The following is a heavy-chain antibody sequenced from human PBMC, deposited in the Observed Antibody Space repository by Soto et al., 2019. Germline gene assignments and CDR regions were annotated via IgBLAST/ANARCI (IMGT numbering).Heavy chain of an antibody. CDR2: IYWDDDK. CDR1: GFSLSTSGVG. J-gene: IGHJ3*02. V-gene: IGHV2-5*02. Sequence: QITLKESGPTLVKPTQTLTLTCTFSGFSLSTSGVGVGWIRQPPGKALEWLALIYWDDDKRYSPSLKSRLTITKATSKNQVVLTMTNMDPVDTATYYCAHSRSGRYFDWSAKIYDAFDIWGQGTMVTVSS. D-gene: IGHD3-9*01. CDR3: AHSRSGRYFDWSAKIYDAFDI.